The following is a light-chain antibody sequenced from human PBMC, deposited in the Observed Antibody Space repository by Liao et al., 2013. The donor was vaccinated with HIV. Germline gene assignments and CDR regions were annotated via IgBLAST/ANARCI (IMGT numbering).Light chain of an antibody. CDR2: YYS. CDR3: QVWDSSIDHVV. V-gene: IGLV3-21*04. J-gene: IGLJ2*01. Sequence: SSGLTQPPSVSVAPGKTARITCGGNNIGSKTVHWYQQKPGQAPVLVIYYYSARPSGIPERFSGSNSGNTATLTISRVEAGDEADYYCQVWDSSIDHVVFGGGTKLTVL. CDR1: NIGSKT.